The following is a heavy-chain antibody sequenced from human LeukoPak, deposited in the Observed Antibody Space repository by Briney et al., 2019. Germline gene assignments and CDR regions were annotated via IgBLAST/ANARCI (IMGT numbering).Heavy chain of an antibody. V-gene: IGHV3-23*01. D-gene: IGHD3-3*01. J-gene: IGHJ4*02. CDR3: ARGDYDFWSGYLKDYFDY. Sequence: GGSLRLSCAASGFTFSSYAMSWVRQAPGKGLEWVSAISGSGGSTYYADSVKGRFTISRDNAKNSLYLQMNSLRAEDTAVYYCARGDYDFWSGYLKDYFDYWGQGTLVTVSS. CDR2: ISGSGGST. CDR1: GFTFSSYA.